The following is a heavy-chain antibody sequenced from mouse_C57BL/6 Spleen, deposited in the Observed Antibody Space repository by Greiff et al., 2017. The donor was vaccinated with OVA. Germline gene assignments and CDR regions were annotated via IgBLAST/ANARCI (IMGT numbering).Heavy chain of an antibody. Sequence: QVHVKQPGAELVRPGSSVKLSCKASGYTFTSYWMHWVKQRPIQGLEWIGNIDPSDSETHYNQKFKDKATLTVDKSSSTAYMQLSSLTSEDSAVYYCAREGIWVMDYWGQGTSVTVSS. V-gene: IGHV1-52*01. CDR3: AREGIWVMDY. D-gene: IGHD1-1*02. J-gene: IGHJ4*01. CDR1: GYTFTSYW. CDR2: IDPSDSET.